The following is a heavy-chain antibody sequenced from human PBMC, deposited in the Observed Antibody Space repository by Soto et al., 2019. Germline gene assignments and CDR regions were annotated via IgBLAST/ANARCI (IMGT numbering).Heavy chain of an antibody. CDR3: ARGRPYYGLDV. V-gene: IGHV1-2*02. D-gene: IGHD6-6*01. CDR1: GYTFTGYY. J-gene: IGHJ6*02. CDR2: INSKSGGT. Sequence: ASEKVSCQASGYTFTGYYIHWVRQAPGQGLEGVGWINSKSGGTNYAQKFQGLVNVTRDTSITTSYMELSRLRSDDTAIYYCARGRPYYGLDVWGQGTTVTVSS.